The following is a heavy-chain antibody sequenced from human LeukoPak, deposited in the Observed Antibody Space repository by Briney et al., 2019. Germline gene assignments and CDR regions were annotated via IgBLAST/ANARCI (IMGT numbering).Heavy chain of an antibody. CDR2: SRDKAKRYRT. V-gene: IGHV3-72*01. CDR1: GFTFSDHY. J-gene: IGHJ4*02. Sequence: GGSLRLSCAASGFTFSDHYMDWVRQAPGKGLEWLARSRDKAKRYRTEHAASVKGGFTISRGNYKNSLYLQMNSLKTEDTAVYYCARRSNTYYTFDYWGQGTLVTVSS. CDR3: ARRSNTYYTFDY. D-gene: IGHD2-2*01.